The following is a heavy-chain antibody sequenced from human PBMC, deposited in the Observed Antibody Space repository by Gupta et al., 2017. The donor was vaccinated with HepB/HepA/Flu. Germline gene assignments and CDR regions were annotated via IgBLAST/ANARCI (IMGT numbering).Heavy chain of an antibody. V-gene: IGHV4-34*01. D-gene: IGHD3-3*01. J-gene: IGHJ6*03. Sequence: QVQLQQWGAGLLKPSETLSLTCAVYGGSFSGYYWSWIRQPPGKGLEWIGEINHSGSTNYNPSLKSRVTISVDTSKNQFSLKLSSVTAADTAVYYCAGSREWFQYYHMDVWGKGTTVTVSS. CDR3: AGSREWFQYYHMDV. CDR2: INHSGST. CDR1: GGSFSGYY.